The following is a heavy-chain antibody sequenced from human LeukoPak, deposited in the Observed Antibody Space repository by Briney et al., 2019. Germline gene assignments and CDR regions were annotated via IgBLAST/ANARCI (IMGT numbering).Heavy chain of an antibody. CDR1: GFTFSNYG. J-gene: IGHJ5*02. CDR3: ARDDYGFDP. Sequence: GGSLRLSGAASGFTFSNYGVHWVRQAPGKGLEWVAFISYDGSTKYNVDSVKGRFSISRDNSKNTLHLQMNNLRAEDTALYYCARDDYGFDPWGQGTLVTVSS. CDR2: ISYDGSTK. D-gene: IGHD4-17*01. V-gene: IGHV3-30*04.